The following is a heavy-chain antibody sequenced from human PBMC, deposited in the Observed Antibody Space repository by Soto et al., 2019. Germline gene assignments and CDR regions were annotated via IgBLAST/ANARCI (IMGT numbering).Heavy chain of an antibody. CDR3: GLDDSSGYSFDY. Sequence: SVKVSCKASGGTFSSYAVSWVRQAPGQGLEWMGGTIPIFGTANYAQKFQGRVTITADESTSTAYMELSSLRSEDTAVYYCGLDDSSGYSFDYWGQGTLVTVSS. CDR2: TIPIFGTA. D-gene: IGHD3-22*01. CDR1: GGTFSSYA. J-gene: IGHJ4*02. V-gene: IGHV1-69*13.